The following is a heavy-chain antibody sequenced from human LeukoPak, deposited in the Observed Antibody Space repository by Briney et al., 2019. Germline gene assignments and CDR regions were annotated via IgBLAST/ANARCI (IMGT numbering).Heavy chain of an antibody. V-gene: IGHV1-2*02. CDR1: GYTFTDFY. CDR2: IFPRNGDT. D-gene: IGHD5-18*01. J-gene: IGHJ4*02. Sequence: ASVKVSCKTSGYTFTDFYFYWLRQAPGQGLEWVGWIFPRNGDTNYAQKFQDRVTLTRDTSISTAYMELSRLTSDDTAIYYCAREGDSPMVDFDYWGQGTLVTVSS. CDR3: AREGDSPMVDFDY.